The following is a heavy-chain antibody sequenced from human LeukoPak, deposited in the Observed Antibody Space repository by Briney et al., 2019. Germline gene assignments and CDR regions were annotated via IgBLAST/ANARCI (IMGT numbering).Heavy chain of an antibody. CDR1: GGSISSYY. J-gene: IGHJ3*02. D-gene: IGHD3-22*01. Sequence: SETLSLTCTVSGGSISSYYWSWIRQPPGKGLEWIGYIYYSGSTNYNPSLRSRVTISVETSKNQFSLKLSSVTAADTAVYYCARGHYYDSSGYSSFDIWGQGTMVTVSS. CDR2: IYYSGST. CDR3: ARGHYYDSSGYSSFDI. V-gene: IGHV4-59*01.